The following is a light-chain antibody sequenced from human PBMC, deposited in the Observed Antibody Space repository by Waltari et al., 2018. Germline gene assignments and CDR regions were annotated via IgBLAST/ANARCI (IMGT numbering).Light chain of an antibody. CDR3: QTGGHGTWV. CDR2: VNSDGSH. J-gene: IGLJ3*02. CDR1: SGHITNV. V-gene: IGLV4-69*01. Sequence: QLELTQSPSASASLGASVKLTCTLSSGHITNVVAWHQQQPQKGPRYLMKVNSDGSHSRGDGFPDRFSCSSSGAERYLTISSLQSEDEADYYCQTGGHGTWVFGGGTKLTVL.